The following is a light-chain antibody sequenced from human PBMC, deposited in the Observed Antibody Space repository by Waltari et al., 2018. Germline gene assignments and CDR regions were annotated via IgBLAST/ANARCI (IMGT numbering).Light chain of an antibody. J-gene: IGKJ3*01. Sequence: DIQMTQSPSSLSASVRDSDTITCRASENVNNYLNWYQQKPGKAPKLLIYRASTLQSGVPSRFSGSGSGTDYTFTISSLQSDDVATYYCQHGYGTPFTFGPGTKLDIK. CDR3: QHGYGTPFT. V-gene: IGKV1-39*01. CDR1: ENVNNY. CDR2: RAS.